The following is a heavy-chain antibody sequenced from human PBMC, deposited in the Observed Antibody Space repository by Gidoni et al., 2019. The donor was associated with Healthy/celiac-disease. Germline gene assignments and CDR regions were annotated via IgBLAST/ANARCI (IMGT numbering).Heavy chain of an antibody. J-gene: IGHJ3*02. CDR3: TRDQSERWWELPAFDI. CDR1: GFTFGDYA. V-gene: IGHV3-49*05. D-gene: IGHD1-26*01. Sequence: EVQLVESGGGLVKPGRSLRLSCTASGFTFGDYAMSWFRQAPGKGLEWVGFIRSKAYGGTTEYAASVKGRFTISRDDSKSIAYLQMNSLKTEDTAVYYCTRDQSERWWELPAFDIWGQGTMVTVSS. CDR2: IRSKAYGGTT.